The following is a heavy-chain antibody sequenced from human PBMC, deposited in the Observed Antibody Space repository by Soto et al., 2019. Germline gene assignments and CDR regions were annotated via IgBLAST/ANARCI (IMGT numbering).Heavy chain of an antibody. Sequence: QVQLQESGPGLVEPSQTLSLTCTVSGGSISSGGYYWSWIRQHPGKGLEWIGYIYYSGSAYYNPSLKSRVTISVDTSKNPFSLKLSAVTAADTAVYYCARDTGGGYYYGMDVWCQGTTVTVSS. V-gene: IGHV4-31*03. J-gene: IGHJ6*02. CDR1: GGSISSGGYY. D-gene: IGHD3-10*01. CDR3: ARDTGGGYYYGMDV. CDR2: IYYSGSA.